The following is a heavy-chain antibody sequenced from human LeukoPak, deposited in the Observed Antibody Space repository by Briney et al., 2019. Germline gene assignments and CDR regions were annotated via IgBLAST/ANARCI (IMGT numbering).Heavy chain of an antibody. CDR3: AREGGGPFDLASTNYYYYYMDV. Sequence: GGSLRLSCAASGFTFSSYWMSWVRQAPGKGLECVANIKQDGSEKYYVDSVKGRFTISRDNAKNSLYLQMNSLRAEDTAVYYCAREGGGPFDLASTNYYYYYMDVWGKGTTVTVSS. V-gene: IGHV3-7*01. D-gene: IGHD2-2*01. CDR1: GFTFSSYW. CDR2: IKQDGSEK. J-gene: IGHJ6*03.